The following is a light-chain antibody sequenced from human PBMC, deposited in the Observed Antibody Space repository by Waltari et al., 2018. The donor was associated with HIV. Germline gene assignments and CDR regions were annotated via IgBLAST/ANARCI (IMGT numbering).Light chain of an antibody. J-gene: IGKJ2*01. CDR3: QQYDDGPRGIT. CDR2: EAA. CDR1: QSISAK. V-gene: IGKV3-15*01. Sequence: EIVMTQSPPTLSVSPGQRVTLSCRASQSISAKVAWYQQRPCQAPRLLIYEAATRPTGIPARFSGSGSGTEFTLTISSLQSEDCATYFCQQYDDGPRGITFGQGTMLEIK.